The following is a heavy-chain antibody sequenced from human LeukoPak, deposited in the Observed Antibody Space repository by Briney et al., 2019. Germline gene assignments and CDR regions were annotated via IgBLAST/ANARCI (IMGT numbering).Heavy chain of an antibody. CDR2: IKQDGSEK. CDR1: GFTFSSYW. Sequence: GGSLRLSCAASGFTFSSYWMSWVRQAPGKGLEWVANIKQDGSEKYYVDSVKGRFTISRDNAKNSLYLQMNSLRAEDTAVYYCARDTWADYYRVLYNWFDPWGQGTLVTVSS. CDR3: ARDTWADYYRVLYNWFDP. V-gene: IGHV3-7*01. J-gene: IGHJ5*02. D-gene: IGHD3-10*01.